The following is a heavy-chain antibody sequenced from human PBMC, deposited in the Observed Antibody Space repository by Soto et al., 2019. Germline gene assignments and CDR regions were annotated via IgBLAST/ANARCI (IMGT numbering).Heavy chain of an antibody. CDR1: GGSISSGGYY. CDR3: ARAGDCSGGSCFDAFDI. J-gene: IGHJ3*02. CDR2: IYYSGST. Sequence: QVQLQESGPGLVKPSQTLSLTCTVSGGSISSGGYYWSWIRQHPGKGLEWMGYIYYSGSTYYNPSLKSRVTISVDTSKNQFSLKLSSVTAADTAVYYCARAGDCSGGSCFDAFDIWGQGTMVTVSS. D-gene: IGHD2-15*01. V-gene: IGHV4-31*03.